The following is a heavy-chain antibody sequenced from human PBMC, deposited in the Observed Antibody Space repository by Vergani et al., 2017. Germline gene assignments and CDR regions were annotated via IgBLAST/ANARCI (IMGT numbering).Heavy chain of an antibody. Sequence: QVQLQQWGAGLLKPSETLSLTCAVYGGSLSGYYWSWIRQPPGKGLEWIGEINHSGSTNYNPSLKSRVTISVDTSKNQFSLKLSSVTAADTAVYYCARLKQLRAGYYYYYMDVWGKGTTVTVSS. J-gene: IGHJ6*03. CDR1: GGSLSGYY. V-gene: IGHV4-34*01. D-gene: IGHD5-12*01. CDR3: ARLKQLRAGYYYYYMDV. CDR2: INHSGST.